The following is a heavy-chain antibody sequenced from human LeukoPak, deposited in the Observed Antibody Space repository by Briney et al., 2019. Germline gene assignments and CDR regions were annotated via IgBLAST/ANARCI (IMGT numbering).Heavy chain of an antibody. J-gene: IGHJ4*02. CDR1: GGSISSSNW. CDR2: IYHSGST. V-gene: IGHV4-4*02. Sequence: SETLSLTCAVSGGSISSSNWWSWVRQPPGKGLEWIGEIYHSGSTNYNPSLKSRVTISVDKSKNQFSLKPSSVTAADTAVYYCASTSLEAGTIDYWGQGTLVTVSS. CDR3: ASTSLEAGTIDY. D-gene: IGHD6-19*01.